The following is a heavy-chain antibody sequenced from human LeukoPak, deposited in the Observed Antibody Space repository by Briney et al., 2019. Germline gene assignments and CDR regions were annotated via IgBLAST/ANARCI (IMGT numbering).Heavy chain of an antibody. CDR1: GGSFSGYY. CDR2: INHSGST. D-gene: IGHD4-23*01. CDR3: ARASWPVVTPEAPWFDP. V-gene: IGHV4-34*01. Sequence: SETLSLTCAVYGGSFSGYYWSWIRQPPGKGLEWIGEINHSGSTNYNPSLESRVTISVDTSKNQFSLKLSSVTAADTAVYYCARASWPVVTPEAPWFDPWGQGTLVTVSS. J-gene: IGHJ5*02.